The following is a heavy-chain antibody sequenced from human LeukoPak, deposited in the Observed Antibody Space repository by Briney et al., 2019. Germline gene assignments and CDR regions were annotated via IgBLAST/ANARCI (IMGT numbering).Heavy chain of an antibody. Sequence: GGSLRLSCAASGFTFGSYGMHWVRQAPGKGLEWVAVISYDGSNKYYADSVKGRFTISRDNSKNTLYLQMNSLRAEDTAVYYCAKRDGSGIDYWGQGTLVTVSS. D-gene: IGHD3-10*01. V-gene: IGHV3-30*18. J-gene: IGHJ4*02. CDR3: AKRDGSGIDY. CDR1: GFTFGSYG. CDR2: ISYDGSNK.